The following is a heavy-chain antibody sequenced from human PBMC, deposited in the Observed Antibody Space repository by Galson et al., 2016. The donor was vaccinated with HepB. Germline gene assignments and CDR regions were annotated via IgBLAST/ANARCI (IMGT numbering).Heavy chain of an antibody. V-gene: IGHV3-15*01. J-gene: IGHJ4*02. CDR2: VKSTNDGGTT. CDR1: GFSFDSAW. D-gene: IGHD3-16*02. CDR3: TTDPESLRRHARDY. Sequence: SLRLSCAASGFSFDSAWMSWVRQAPGKGLEWVCRVKSTNDGGTTDYAAHVQGRFTILRADSKNTLYLQMNSLKTEGTDVYFCTTDPESLRRHARDYWGQGTLVTVSS.